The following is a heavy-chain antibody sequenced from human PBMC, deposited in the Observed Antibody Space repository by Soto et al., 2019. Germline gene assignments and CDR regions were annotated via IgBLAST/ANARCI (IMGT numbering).Heavy chain of an antibody. CDR3: ARARVVPAEKGFXY. D-gene: IGHD2-2*01. CDR1: GGSFSGYY. V-gene: IGHV4-34*01. J-gene: IGHJ4*02. CDR2: INHSGST. Sequence: SETLSLTCAVHGGSFSGYYWSWIRQPPGKGLEWIGEINHSGSTNYNPSLKSRVTISVDTSKNQFSLKLSSVTAADTAVYYCARARVVPAEKGFXYWGQGTLVXVSS.